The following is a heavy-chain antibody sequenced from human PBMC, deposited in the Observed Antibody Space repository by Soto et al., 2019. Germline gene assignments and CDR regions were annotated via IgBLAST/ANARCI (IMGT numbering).Heavy chain of an antibody. Sequence: ASVKVSCKASGYTFTSYDINWVRQATGQGLEWMGWMNPNSGNTGYAQKFQGRVTMTRNTSISTAYMELSSLRSEDTAVYYVARVIARGQWLVFDAFDIWGQGTMVTVSS. CDR3: ARVIARGQWLVFDAFDI. CDR1: GYTFTSYD. J-gene: IGHJ3*02. D-gene: IGHD6-19*01. CDR2: MNPNSGNT. V-gene: IGHV1-8*01.